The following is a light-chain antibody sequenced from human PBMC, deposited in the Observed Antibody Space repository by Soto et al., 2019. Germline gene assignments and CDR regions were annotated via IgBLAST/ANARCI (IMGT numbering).Light chain of an antibody. J-gene: IGKJ1*01. CDR3: QQYGSSPHT. V-gene: IGKV3-20*01. Sequence: EIVLTQSPGTLSLSPGERATLSCRASQSVSSSYLAWYQQKPGQAPRLLIYGASSRATGIPDRFSGSGSGTEFTLTSSRLEPEECAVYYCQQYGSSPHTFGQGTKVEIK. CDR1: QSVSSSY. CDR2: GAS.